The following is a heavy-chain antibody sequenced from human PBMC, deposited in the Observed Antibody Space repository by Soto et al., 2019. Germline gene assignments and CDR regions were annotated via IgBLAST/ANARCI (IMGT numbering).Heavy chain of an antibody. V-gene: IGHV3-53*02. CDR3: ARHLSGSSAVTYYGMDV. J-gene: IGHJ6*02. CDR1: GFTVSSNY. CDR2: IYSGGST. Sequence: EVQLVETGGGLIQPGGSLRLSCAASGFTVSSNYMSWVRQAPGKGLDWVSVIYSGGSTYYADSVKGRFTISRDNSKNTLYLQMNSLGAEDTTVYYCARHLSGSSAVTYYGMDVSGQGTTVTVSS. D-gene: IGHD3-10*01.